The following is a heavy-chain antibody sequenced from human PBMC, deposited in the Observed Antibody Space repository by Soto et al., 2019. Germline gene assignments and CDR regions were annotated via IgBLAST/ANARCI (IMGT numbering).Heavy chain of an antibody. CDR3: GRMPSHGDYAY. CDR1: GGSISGYN. D-gene: IGHD4-17*01. V-gene: IGHV4-4*08. CDR2: VYNGNT. J-gene: IGHJ4*02. Sequence: QVQLQESGPGVVKPSETLSLTCTISGGSISGYNWTWIRHSPGKGLESSGYVYNGNTNYNLSLHSGVTSSGYTSKNQYSLKPSSGMAAENAVYYFGRMPSHGDYAYWGQGTLFRVSS.